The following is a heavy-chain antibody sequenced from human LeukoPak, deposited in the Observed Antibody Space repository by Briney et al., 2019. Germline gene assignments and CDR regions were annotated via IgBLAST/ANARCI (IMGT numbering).Heavy chain of an antibody. CDR2: IYSGGST. J-gene: IGHJ4*02. CDR3: ARGLPTLYYDFWSGYQAYFDY. D-gene: IGHD3-3*01. CDR1: GFTVSSNY. Sequence: PGGSLRLSCAASGFTVSSNYMSWVRQAPGKGLEWVSVIYSGGSTYYADSVKGRFTISRDNAKNSLYLQMNSLRAEDTAVYYCARGLPTLYYDFWSGYQAYFDYWGQGTLVTVSS. V-gene: IGHV3-53*01.